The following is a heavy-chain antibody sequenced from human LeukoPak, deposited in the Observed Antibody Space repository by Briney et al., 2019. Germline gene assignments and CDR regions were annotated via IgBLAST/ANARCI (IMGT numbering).Heavy chain of an antibody. D-gene: IGHD6-13*01. CDR1: GGSFSGYD. V-gene: IGHV4-34*01. CDR2: INHSGST. J-gene: IGHJ5*02. Sequence: SETLSLTCAVYGGSFSGYDGSCIRQPPGKGLEGSGEINHSGSTNYNPSLKTRVTISVDTSKNQFSLKLSFVTAADTAVYSCARGVGEWQLVQGYNWFDPWGQGTLVTVSS. CDR3: ARGVGEWQLVQGYNWFDP.